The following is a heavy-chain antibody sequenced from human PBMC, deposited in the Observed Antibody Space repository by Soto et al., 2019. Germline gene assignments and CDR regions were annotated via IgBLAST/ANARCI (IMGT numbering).Heavy chain of an antibody. CDR3: ARGSIASTYYYMDV. J-gene: IGHJ6*03. Sequence: ASVKVSCKGSGYTFTSYYIHWVRQAPGQGLEWMGIINPSGGSTSQAQKFQGRVTMTTDSSTSTVYMELSSLKSEDTAVYFCARGSIASTYYYMDVWGKGTTVTVSS. CDR1: GYTFTSYY. V-gene: IGHV1-46*03. D-gene: IGHD3-10*01. CDR2: INPSGGST.